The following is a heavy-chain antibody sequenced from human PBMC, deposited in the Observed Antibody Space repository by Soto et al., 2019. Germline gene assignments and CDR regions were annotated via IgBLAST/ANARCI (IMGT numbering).Heavy chain of an antibody. CDR2: ISYDGSNK. D-gene: IGHD2-21*02. Sequence: QVQLVESGGGVVQPGRSLRLSCAASGFTFSSSGMHWVRQAPGKGLEWVAVISYDGSNKYYADSVKGRFTISRDNSKNTLYLQMNSLRAEDTAVYYCAKGFPHIVVVTAIDYWGQGTLVTVSS. CDR1: GFTFSSSG. J-gene: IGHJ4*02. V-gene: IGHV3-30*18. CDR3: AKGFPHIVVVTAIDY.